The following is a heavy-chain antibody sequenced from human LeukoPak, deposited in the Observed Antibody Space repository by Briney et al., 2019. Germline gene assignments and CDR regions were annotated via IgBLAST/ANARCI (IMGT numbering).Heavy chain of an antibody. CDR3: AKAVYGDFQSTVDY. Sequence: GRSLRLSCAAFGFSFEDYAMHWVRQPPGKGLEWVSGVSWNSGNVGYADSVKGRFTISRDNAKNFLYLQMSSLRAEDTALYYCAKAVYGDFQSTVDYWGRGTLVTVSS. J-gene: IGHJ4*02. D-gene: IGHD4-17*01. CDR2: VSWNSGNV. CDR1: GFSFEDYA. V-gene: IGHV3-9*01.